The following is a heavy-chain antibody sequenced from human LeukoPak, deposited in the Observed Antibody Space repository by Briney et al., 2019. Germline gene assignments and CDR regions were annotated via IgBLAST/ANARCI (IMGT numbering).Heavy chain of an antibody. CDR3: ARTRSSGYLTFDY. Sequence: GGPLKFPWEASNLTFSSLTLTWSGRPQGRGLRWVSYITNSGNSKSYADSVKGRFTISRDNTKNSLYLQMNGLRAEDTAVYYCARTRSSGYLTFDYWGQGILVTVSS. CDR2: ITNSGNSK. D-gene: IGHD3-22*01. J-gene: IGHJ4*02. CDR1: NLTFSSLT. V-gene: IGHV3-48*01.